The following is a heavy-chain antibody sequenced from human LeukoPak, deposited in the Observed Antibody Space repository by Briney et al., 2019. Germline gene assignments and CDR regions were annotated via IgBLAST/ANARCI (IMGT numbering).Heavy chain of an antibody. Sequence: SVKVSCKASGGTFSSYAISWVRQAPGQGLEWMGGIIPIFGTANYAQKFQGRVTMTRDTSTSTLYMELSSLRVEDTAVYYCARQIDVYDDTSGYQGFDFWGQGTLVTVSS. CDR2: IIPIFGTA. D-gene: IGHD3-22*01. CDR1: GGTFSSYA. CDR3: ARQIDVYDDTSGYQGFDF. J-gene: IGHJ4*02. V-gene: IGHV1-69*05.